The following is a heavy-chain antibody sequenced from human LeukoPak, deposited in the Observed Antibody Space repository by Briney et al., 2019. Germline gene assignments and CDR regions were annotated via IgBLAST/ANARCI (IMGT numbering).Heavy chain of an antibody. CDR3: AAMIGYFDY. Sequence: SQTLSLTCSVSAGSIKSGNYYWNSTRQPPGKRLEWIPRMYTTGCAHYNPALKTRATISSNSSNNQFSLKLTSVTAADTAVYYCAAMIGYFDYWGQGILVTVSS. J-gene: IGHJ4*02. CDR1: AGSIKSGNYY. CDR2: MYTTGCA. D-gene: IGHD3-22*01. V-gene: IGHV4-61*02.